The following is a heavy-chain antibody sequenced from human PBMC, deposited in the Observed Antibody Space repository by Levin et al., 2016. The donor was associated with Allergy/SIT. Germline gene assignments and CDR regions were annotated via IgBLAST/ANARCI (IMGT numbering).Heavy chain of an antibody. CDR3: ARDGSPLGVVVPAAISTYYGMDV. J-gene: IGHJ6*02. Sequence: WVRQAPGQGLEWMGRIIPILGIANYAQKFQGRVTITADKSTSTAYMELSSLRSEDTAVYYCARDGSPLGVVVPAAISTYYGMDVWGQGTTVTVSS. V-gene: IGHV1-69*04. D-gene: IGHD2-2*02. CDR2: IIPILGIA.